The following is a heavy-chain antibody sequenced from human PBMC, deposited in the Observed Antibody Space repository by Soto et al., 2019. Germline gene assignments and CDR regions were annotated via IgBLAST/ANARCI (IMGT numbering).Heavy chain of an antibody. V-gene: IGHV3-23*01. CDR2: ISGSGGT. Sequence: GGSLRLSCAASGFTFSNYAMTWVRQAPGRGLEWVSGISGSGGTYYADSVKGRFTISRHNSKNTLYLQMNSLRAEDTAVYYCAREERPAAMPLTAAKVGRAGHYMDVWGKGTTVTVSS. CDR3: AREERPAAMPLTAAKVGRAGHYMDV. J-gene: IGHJ6*03. D-gene: IGHD2-2*01. CDR1: GFTFSNYA.